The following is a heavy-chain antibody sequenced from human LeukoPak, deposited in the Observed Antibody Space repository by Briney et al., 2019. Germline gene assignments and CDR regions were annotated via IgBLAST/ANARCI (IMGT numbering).Heavy chain of an antibody. J-gene: IGHJ1*01. CDR1: GGSITSYF. V-gene: IGHV4-59*01. CDR3: AQKAPYSPAYSQQ. D-gene: IGHD2-15*01. CDR2: IYHSGTT. Sequence: SETLSLTCSVSGGSITSYFWTWIRQPPGKGLEWIGYIYHSGTTNYNPSLKSRVTISADTSQNQFSLKLSSVTTADTPVYYCAQKAPYSPAYSQQWGRVTLVTVSS.